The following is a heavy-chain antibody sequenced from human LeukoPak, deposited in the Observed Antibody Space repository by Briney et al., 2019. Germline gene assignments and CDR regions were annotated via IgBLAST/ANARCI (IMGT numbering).Heavy chain of an antibody. D-gene: IGHD2-2*01. J-gene: IGHJ4*02. CDR3: ARVNVVVPAAMGYSDY. CDR2: IVVGSGNT. CDR1: GFTFTSSA. Sequence: SVKVSCKASGFTFTSSAMQWVRQARGQRLEWIGWIVVGSGNTNYAQKFQERVTITRDMSTSTAYMELSSLRSEDTAVYYCARVNVVVPAAMGYSDYWGQGTLVTVSS. V-gene: IGHV1-58*02.